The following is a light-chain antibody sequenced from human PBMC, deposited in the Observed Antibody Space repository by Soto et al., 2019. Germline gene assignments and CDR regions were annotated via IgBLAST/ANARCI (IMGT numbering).Light chain of an antibody. CDR3: AAWDDRLDGWV. J-gene: IGLJ3*02. Sequence: QPVLTQPPSASGTPGQRVTISCSGSSSNIGSNTVNWYQQLPGTAPKLLIYSNNQRPSGVPGRFSGSKSGTSASLAISGLEAEDEADYYCAAWDDRLDGWVFGGGTKLTVL. V-gene: IGLV1-44*01. CDR1: SSNIGSNT. CDR2: SNN.